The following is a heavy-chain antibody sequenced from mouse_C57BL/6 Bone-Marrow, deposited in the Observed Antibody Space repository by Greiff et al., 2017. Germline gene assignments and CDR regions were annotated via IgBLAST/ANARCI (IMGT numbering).Heavy chain of an antibody. CDR3: ASSYWDLDV. J-gene: IGHJ1*03. CDR1: GYTFTDYC. V-gene: IGHV1-75*01. CDR2: IFPGSGSP. Sequence: QVQLQQSGPELVKPGASVKISCKASGYTFTDYCINWVKQRPGQGLEWIGWIFPGSGSPYYNEKFKGKATLTVDKSSSTDYMLLSRLTSEDSAVYFGASSYWDLDVWGKGTTVTVSS.